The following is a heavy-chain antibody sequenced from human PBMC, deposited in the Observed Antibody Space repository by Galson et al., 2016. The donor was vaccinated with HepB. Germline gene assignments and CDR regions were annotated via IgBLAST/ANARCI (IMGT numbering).Heavy chain of an antibody. V-gene: IGHV3-11*01. CDR2: ISSSGSSR. CDR1: GFTFSDYY. Sequence: SLRLSCAASGFTFSDYYMSWIRQAPGKGLEWISYISSSGSSRDYADPVKGRFTISRDNAKDSLYLQMNSLRADDTAMYYCARDPLALVVPSGITWGQGTLVSVSS. D-gene: IGHD2-2*01. CDR3: ARDPLALVVPSGIT. J-gene: IGHJ4*02.